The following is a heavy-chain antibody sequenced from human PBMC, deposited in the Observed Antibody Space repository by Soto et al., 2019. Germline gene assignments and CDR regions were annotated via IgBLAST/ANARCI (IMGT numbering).Heavy chain of an antibody. J-gene: IGHJ4*02. V-gene: IGHV1-69*01. Sequence: QVQLVQSGVEVKKPGSSVKVSCKASGATLSHYGVSWVRQVPGKGLEWMGGSTAILGTRDYAQKFQGRMTITSDESTTTSYMELNSLPTDDTDVYYCAAGNSSDTRDHWGQGTLVTVSS. D-gene: IGHD6-19*01. CDR3: AAGNSSDTRDH. CDR1: GATLSHYG. CDR2: STAILGTR.